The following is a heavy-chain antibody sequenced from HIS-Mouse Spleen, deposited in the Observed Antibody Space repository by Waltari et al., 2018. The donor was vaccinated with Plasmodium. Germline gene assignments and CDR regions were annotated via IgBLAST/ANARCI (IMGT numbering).Heavy chain of an antibody. CDR3: AIAYGMDV. V-gene: IGHV3-30*03. Sequence: QVQLVESGGGVVQPGRSLRLSCAASGCTFSSYGMHWVRQGPGKGVEGVEVFSYDGSNKYYADSVKGPFTLSRDHSKNTLYLQMNSLSAEDTAVYYCAIAYGMDVWGQGTTVTVSS. J-gene: IGHJ6*02. CDR1: GCTFSSYG. CDR2: FSYDGSNK.